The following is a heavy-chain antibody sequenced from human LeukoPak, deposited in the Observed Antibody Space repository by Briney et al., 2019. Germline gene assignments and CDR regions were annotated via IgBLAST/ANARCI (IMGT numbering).Heavy chain of an antibody. V-gene: IGHV4-34*01. D-gene: IGHD3-3*01. CDR2: INHSGST. Sequence: ETLSLTCTVSGGSISSYYWSWIRQPPGKGLEWIGEINHSGSTNYNPSLKSRVTVSVDTSKNQFSLKLSSVTAADTAVYYCARGNYDFWSGLSDYFDYWGQGTLVTVSS. CDR3: ARGNYDFWSGLSDYFDY. CDR1: GGSISSYY. J-gene: IGHJ4*02.